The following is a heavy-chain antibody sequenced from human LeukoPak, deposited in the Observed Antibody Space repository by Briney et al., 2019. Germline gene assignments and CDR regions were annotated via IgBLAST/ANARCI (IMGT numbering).Heavy chain of an antibody. J-gene: IGHJ3*02. CDR3: VTKLYVSHHTHAFGI. CDR2: ISGSGTTI. D-gene: IGHD3-16*01. V-gene: IGHV3-23*01. Sequence: GGSLRLSCTASGFTFSNYPINSVRQAPGKGLDWVSAISGSGTTIYYADAVRGRFTISRDNSKNTVYLQMNSLRAEDTALYYCVTKLYVSHHTHAFGIWGQGTMVTVSP. CDR1: GFTFSNYP.